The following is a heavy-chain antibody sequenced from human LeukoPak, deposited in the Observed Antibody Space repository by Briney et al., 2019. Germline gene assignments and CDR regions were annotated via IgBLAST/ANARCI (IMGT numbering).Heavy chain of an antibody. Sequence: GGSLRLSCATSGFTFSSYAMSWVRQAPGKGLEWVSAISSSGAYTYYADSVKGRFTISRDNAKNTLYLQMNSLRAEDTAVYYCARADFWSDFDYWGQGTLVTVSS. CDR3: ARADFWSDFDY. V-gene: IGHV3-23*01. J-gene: IGHJ4*02. D-gene: IGHD3-3*01. CDR1: GFTFSSYA. CDR2: ISSSGAYT.